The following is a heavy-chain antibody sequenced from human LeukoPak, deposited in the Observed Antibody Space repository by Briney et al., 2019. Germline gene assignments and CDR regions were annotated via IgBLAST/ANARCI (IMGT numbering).Heavy chain of an antibody. V-gene: IGHV3-64*01. CDR3: ASAPYSGSYYQRNYFDY. D-gene: IGHD1-26*01. J-gene: IGHJ4*02. Sequence: GGSLRLSCAASGFTFSSYAMHWVRQAPGKGLEYVSAISSNGGSTYYANSVKGRFTISRDNSKNTLYLQMGSLRAEDMAVYYCASAPYSGSYYQRNYFDYWGPGTPVTVSS. CDR1: GFTFSSYA. CDR2: ISSNGGST.